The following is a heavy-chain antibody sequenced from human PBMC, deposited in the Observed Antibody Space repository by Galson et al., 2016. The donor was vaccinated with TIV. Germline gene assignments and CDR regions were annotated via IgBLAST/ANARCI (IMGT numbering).Heavy chain of an antibody. Sequence: SLRLSCAASVLSFSSYPMHWVRQAPGKGLEYVALISDDGNNKQYADSVKGRFTISRDNSKKTLLLQMSSLRIGDTAVYYCAGAGGYDYYYYAMDVWGQGTTVTVSS. CDR1: VLSFSSYP. CDR2: ISDDGNNK. V-gene: IGHV3-30-3*01. D-gene: IGHD5-12*01. CDR3: AGAGGYDYYYYAMDV. J-gene: IGHJ6*02.